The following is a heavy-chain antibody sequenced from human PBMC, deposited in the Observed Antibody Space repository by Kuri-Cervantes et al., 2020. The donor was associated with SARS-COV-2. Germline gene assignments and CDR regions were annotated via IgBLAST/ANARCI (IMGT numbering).Heavy chain of an antibody. CDR2: ISAYNGNT. CDR3: AREAWFGELLGLFDY. Sequence: ASVKVSCKASGDTFTSYGISWVRQAPGQGLEWMGWISAYNGNTNYAQKLQGRVTMTTDTSTSTAYMELRSLRSDDTAVYYCAREAWFGELLGLFDYWGQGTLVTVSS. CDR1: GDTFTSYG. D-gene: IGHD3-10*01. V-gene: IGHV1-18*01. J-gene: IGHJ4*02.